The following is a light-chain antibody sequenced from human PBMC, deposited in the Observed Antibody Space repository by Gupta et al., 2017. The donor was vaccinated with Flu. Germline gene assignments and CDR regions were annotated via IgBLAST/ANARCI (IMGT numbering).Light chain of an antibody. CDR3: ASDTCSDTFV. Sequence: QSALTQPPSVSGSPGQSVTISCTGTSSDIGTYNRVSCYQPPPGTAHKLIIYEVTNRPSGVPGRFSASKSANTASLTISAHQGEAEADYYGASDTCSDTFVFGTGTKVTV. V-gene: IGLV2-18*02. J-gene: IGLJ1*01. CDR2: EVT. CDR1: SSDIGTYNR.